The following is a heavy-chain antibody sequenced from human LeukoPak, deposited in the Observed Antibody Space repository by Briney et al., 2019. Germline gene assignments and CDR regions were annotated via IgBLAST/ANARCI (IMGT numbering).Heavy chain of an antibody. CDR2: IYYSGST. V-gene: IGHV4-39*01. D-gene: IGHD3-10*01. J-gene: IGHJ4*02. CDR1: GGSISGSSYY. CDR3: ASHYGH. Sequence: SETLSLTCTVSGGSISGSSYYWGWIRQPPGKGLEWIGSIYYSGSTYYNPSLKSRVTISVDTSKNPYSLKLNSVTATDTAVYYCASHYGHWGQGTLVTVSS.